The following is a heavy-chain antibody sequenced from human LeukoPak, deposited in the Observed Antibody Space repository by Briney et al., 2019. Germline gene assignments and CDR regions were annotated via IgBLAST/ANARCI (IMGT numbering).Heavy chain of an antibody. Sequence: GGSLRLSCAASGFTFSSYAMSWVRQAPGKGLEWVSAISGSGGSTYYADSVKGRFTISRDNSKNTLYLQMNSLRAEDTAVYYCAGIKGYCSGGSCYYYYGMDVWGQGTTVTVSS. CDR1: GFTFSSYA. J-gene: IGHJ6*02. D-gene: IGHD2-15*01. V-gene: IGHV3-23*01. CDR2: ISGSGGST. CDR3: AGIKGYCSGGSCYYYYGMDV.